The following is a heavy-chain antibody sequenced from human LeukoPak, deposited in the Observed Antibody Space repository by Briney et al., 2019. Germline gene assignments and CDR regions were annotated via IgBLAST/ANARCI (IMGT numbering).Heavy chain of an antibody. Sequence: SETLSLTCAVYGGSFSGYYWSWIRQPPGKGLEWIGEINHSGSTNYNPSLKTRVTISVDTSKNQFSLKLSSVTAADTAVHYCARGINYLNWFDPWGQGTLVTVSS. CDR1: GGSFSGYY. D-gene: IGHD1-7*01. J-gene: IGHJ5*02. V-gene: IGHV4-34*01. CDR2: INHSGST. CDR3: ARGINYLNWFDP.